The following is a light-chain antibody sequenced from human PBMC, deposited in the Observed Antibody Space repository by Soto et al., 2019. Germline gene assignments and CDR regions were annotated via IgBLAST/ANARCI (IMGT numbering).Light chain of an antibody. Sequence: QSALTQPASVSGSPGQSITISCTGTSSDVGAYNYVSWYQHHPGKAPKLMIYDVSTRPSGVSSHFSGSKSGNTASLTISGLQAEDEADYYCSSYTSSSTRVFGGGTQLTVL. J-gene: IGLJ2*01. CDR2: DVS. V-gene: IGLV2-14*03. CDR3: SSYTSSSTRV. CDR1: SSDVGAYNY.